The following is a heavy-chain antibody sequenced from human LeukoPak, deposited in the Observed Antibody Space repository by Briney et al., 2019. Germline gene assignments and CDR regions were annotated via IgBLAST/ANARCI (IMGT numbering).Heavy chain of an antibody. CDR1: GFILSDYN. CDR2: IDISGTYI. V-gene: IGHV3-21*01. CDR3: TRDLSATARAYDY. Sequence: PGGSLRLSCAASGFILSDYNMNWVRQAPGKGLEWVSFIDISGTYITYADSVKGRFTISRENAKNSLYLQMNSLRAEETAVYYCTRDLSATARAYDYWGQGTLVSVSS. J-gene: IGHJ4*02. D-gene: IGHD1-26*01.